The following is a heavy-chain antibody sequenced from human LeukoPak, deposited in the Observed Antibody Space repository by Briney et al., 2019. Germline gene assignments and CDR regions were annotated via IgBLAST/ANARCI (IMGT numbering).Heavy chain of an antibody. D-gene: IGHD3-10*01. J-gene: IGHJ6*03. V-gene: IGHV1-69*13. Sequence: ASVKVSCKASGGTFSSYAISWVRQAPGQGLEWMGGIIPIFGTANYAQKFQGRVTITADESTSTAYMELSSLRSEDTAVYYCARDSYLSSNYYGSGSYYMYYYYYMDVWGKGTTVTISS. CDR1: GGTFSSYA. CDR2: IIPIFGTA. CDR3: ARDSYLSSNYYGSGSYYMYYYYYMDV.